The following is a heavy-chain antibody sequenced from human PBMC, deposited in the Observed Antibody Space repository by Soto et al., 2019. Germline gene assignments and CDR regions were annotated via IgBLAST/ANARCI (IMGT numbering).Heavy chain of an antibody. D-gene: IGHD6-13*01. V-gene: IGHV3-64*01. Sequence: GGSLRLSCAASGFTFSSYAMHWVRQAPGKGLEYVSAISSNGGSTYYANSVKGRFTISRDNSKNTLYLQMGSLRAEDMAVYYCAREHSSSWSHFDYWGQGTLVTVSS. J-gene: IGHJ4*02. CDR1: GFTFSSYA. CDR3: AREHSSSWSHFDY. CDR2: ISSNGGST.